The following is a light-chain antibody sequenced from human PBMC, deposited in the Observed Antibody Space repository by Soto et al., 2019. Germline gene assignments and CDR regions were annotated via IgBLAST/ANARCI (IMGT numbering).Light chain of an antibody. Sequence: TQSPGTTSLSPGDRATLSCRASQNVYNNLLAWYQQKPGKAPKLLIYDASSLESGVPSRFSGSGSGTEFTLTISSLQPDDFATYYCQQYNSFWTFGQGTKVEIK. CDR1: QNVYNNL. J-gene: IGKJ1*01. V-gene: IGKV1-5*01. CDR3: QQYNSFWT. CDR2: DAS.